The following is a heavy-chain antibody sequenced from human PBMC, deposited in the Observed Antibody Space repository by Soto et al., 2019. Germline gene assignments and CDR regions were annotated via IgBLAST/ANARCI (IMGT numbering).Heavy chain of an antibody. CDR2: ISGSGGST. CDR3: GGIQEWFGAPGFSGV. Sequence: HPGGSLRLSCAASGFTFSSYAMSWVRQAPGKGLEWVSAISGSGGSTYYADSVKGRFTISRDNSKNTLYLQMNSLRAEDTAVYYCGGIQEWFGAPGFSGVWGKGTTVTVSS. V-gene: IGHV3-23*01. CDR1: GFTFSSYA. D-gene: IGHD3-10*01. J-gene: IGHJ6*04.